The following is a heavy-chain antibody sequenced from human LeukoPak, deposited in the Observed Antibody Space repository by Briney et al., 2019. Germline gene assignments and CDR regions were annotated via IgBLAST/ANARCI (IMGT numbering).Heavy chain of an antibody. J-gene: IGHJ4*02. V-gene: IGHV4-59*01. CDR1: GGSISGYY. D-gene: IGHD6-19*01. CDR3: ARDPIGSGGTIDY. Sequence: SETLSLTCTVSGGSISGYYWSWIRQPPGKGLEWTGYIYYSGSTNYNPSLKSRVTISVDTSKNQFSLKLSSVTAADTAIYFCARDPIGSGGTIDYWGQGTLVTVSS. CDR2: IYYSGST.